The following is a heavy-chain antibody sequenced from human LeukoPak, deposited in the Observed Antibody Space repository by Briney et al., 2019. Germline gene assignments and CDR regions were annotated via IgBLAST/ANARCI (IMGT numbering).Heavy chain of an antibody. J-gene: IGHJ3*02. CDR2: IYYSGST. Sequence: PSETLSLTCTVSGGSISSSSYYWGWIRQPPGKGLEWIGYIYYSGSTNYNPSLKSRVTISVDTSKNQFSLKLTSVTAADTAVYYCARGSSGHITIFGEFIKDTGAFDIWGQGTMVTVSS. D-gene: IGHD3-3*01. CDR1: GGSISSSSYY. V-gene: IGHV4-61*05. CDR3: ARGSSGHITIFGEFIKDTGAFDI.